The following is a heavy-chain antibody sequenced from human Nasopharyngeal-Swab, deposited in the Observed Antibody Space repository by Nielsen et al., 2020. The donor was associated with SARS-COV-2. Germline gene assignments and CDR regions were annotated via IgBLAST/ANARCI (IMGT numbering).Heavy chain of an antibody. CDR3: ARESLGGVLVVAATWFDP. Sequence: GGSLRLSCAASGSIFSNYAMHWVRQAPGKGLEWVALTSNDGSKTYYSNSVKGRFTISRDNSKNTLYLQMDRLRPDDTAVYYCARESLGGVLVVAATWFDPWGQGTLVTVSS. CDR1: GSIFSNYA. J-gene: IGHJ5*02. CDR2: TSNDGSKT. D-gene: IGHD2-15*01. V-gene: IGHV3-30*04.